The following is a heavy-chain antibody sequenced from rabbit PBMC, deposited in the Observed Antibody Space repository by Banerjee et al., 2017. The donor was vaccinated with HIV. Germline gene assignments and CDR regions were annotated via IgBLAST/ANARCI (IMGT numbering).Heavy chain of an antibody. D-gene: IGHD6-1*01. CDR2: INTGSSGST. CDR3: ARTDYAGYGYAMNL. Sequence: QSLEESGGDLVKPGASLTLTCTASGFSFSSNYYMCWVRQAPGKGLEWIGCINTGSSGSTNYASWAKGRFTISKTSSTTVTLQMTSLTAADTATYFCARTDYAGYGYAMNLWGPGTVTVS. J-gene: IGHJ4*01. CDR1: GFSFSSNYY. V-gene: IGHV1S40*01.